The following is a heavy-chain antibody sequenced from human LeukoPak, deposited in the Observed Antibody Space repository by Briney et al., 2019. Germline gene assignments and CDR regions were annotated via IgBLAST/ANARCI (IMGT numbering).Heavy chain of an antibody. D-gene: IGHD2-8*02. V-gene: IGHV3-30*03. CDR1: GFTFSIYG. CDR2: IAYDGSYE. J-gene: IGHJ4*02. CDR3: ATYRQVLLPFES. Sequence: PGGSLRLSCATSGFTFSIYGMHWVRQAPGKGLEWLAVIAYDGSYEYYADSVKGRFTISRDNSKSTLSLQMNSLRAEDTAIYYCATYRQVLLPFESWGQGTLVTVSS.